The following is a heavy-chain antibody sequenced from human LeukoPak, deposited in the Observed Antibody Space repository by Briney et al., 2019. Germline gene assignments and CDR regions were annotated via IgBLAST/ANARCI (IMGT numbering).Heavy chain of an antibody. CDR2: ICYSGST. D-gene: IGHD3-10*01. CDR3: ARVSLLWFGEYFDY. J-gene: IGHJ4*02. V-gene: IGHV4-31*03. Sequence: SETLSLTCTVSGGSISSGGYYWSWIRQHPGKGLEWIGYICYSGSTYYNPSLKSRVTISVDTSKNQFSLKLSSVTAADTAVYYCARVSLLWFGEYFDYWGQGTLVTVSS. CDR1: GGSISSGGYY.